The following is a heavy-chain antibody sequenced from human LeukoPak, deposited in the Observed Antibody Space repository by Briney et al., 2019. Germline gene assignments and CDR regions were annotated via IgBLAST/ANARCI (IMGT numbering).Heavy chain of an antibody. J-gene: IGHJ4*02. Sequence: GGSLRLSCAASGFTFSDYRMSWVRQAPGRGLEWVGNINQDGSQKDYANSVKGRFTISRDNAKNSLSLQMNSLRVEDTAVYYCARDVGAATGWGQGTLVTASS. V-gene: IGHV3-7*01. D-gene: IGHD1-26*01. CDR2: INQDGSQK. CDR1: GFTFSDYR. CDR3: ARDVGAATG.